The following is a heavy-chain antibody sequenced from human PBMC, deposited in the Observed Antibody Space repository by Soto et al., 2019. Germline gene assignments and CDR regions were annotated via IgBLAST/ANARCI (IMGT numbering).Heavy chain of an antibody. D-gene: IGHD1-26*01. CDR3: ARGVAVGATLFDY. Sequence: SETLSLTCTVSGGSISSGDYYWSWIRQPPGKGLEWIGYIYYSGSTYYNPSLKSRVTISVDTSKNQFSLKLSSVTAADTAVYYCARGVAVGATLFDYWGQGTLVTVSS. CDR2: IYYSGST. J-gene: IGHJ4*02. V-gene: IGHV4-30-4*02. CDR1: GGSISSGDYY.